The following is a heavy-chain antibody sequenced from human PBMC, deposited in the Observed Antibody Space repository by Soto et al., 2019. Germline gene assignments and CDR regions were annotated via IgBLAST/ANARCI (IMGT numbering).Heavy chain of an antibody. D-gene: IGHD3-10*01. CDR3: AREYHYGSGPWY. J-gene: IGHJ4*02. CDR2: ISAYNGNT. CDR1: GYTFSSYG. Sequence: ASVKVSCKASGYTFSSYGISWVRQAPGQGLEWMGWISAYNGNTNYAQKFQGRVTMTTDTSTSTAYMELRSLRSDDTAVYYCAREYHYGSGPWYWGQATLVTVSS. V-gene: IGHV1-18*01.